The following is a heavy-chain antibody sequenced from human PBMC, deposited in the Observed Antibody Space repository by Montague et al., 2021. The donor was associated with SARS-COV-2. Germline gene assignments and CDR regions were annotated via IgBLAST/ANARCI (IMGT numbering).Heavy chain of an antibody. V-gene: IGHV3-23*03. CDR1: GFTFSSSA. CDR3: AKVTYYDILTGSIPFRYYFDY. Sequence: SLRLSCAASGFTFSSSAMIWVRQAPGKGLEWVSVIYSGGSSTYYADSMKGRFTISRDNSKNTLYLEMNSLRAEDTAVYYCAKVTYYDILTGSIPFRYYFDYWGQGTLVTVSS. D-gene: IGHD3-9*01. CDR2: IYSGGSST. J-gene: IGHJ4*02.